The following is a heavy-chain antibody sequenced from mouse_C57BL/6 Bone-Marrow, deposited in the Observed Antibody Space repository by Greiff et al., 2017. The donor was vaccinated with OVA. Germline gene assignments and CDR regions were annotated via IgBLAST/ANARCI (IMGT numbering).Heavy chain of an antibody. CDR3: ARSSYRFAY. CDR1: GYAFSSSW. Sequence: VKVVESGPELVKPGASVKISCKASGYAFSSSWMNWVKQRPGKGLEWIGRIYPGDGDTNYNGKFKGKATLTADKSSSTAYMQLSSLTSEDSAVYFCARSSYRFAYWGQGTLVTVSA. CDR2: IYPGDGDT. V-gene: IGHV1-82*01. J-gene: IGHJ3*01. D-gene: IGHD1-1*01.